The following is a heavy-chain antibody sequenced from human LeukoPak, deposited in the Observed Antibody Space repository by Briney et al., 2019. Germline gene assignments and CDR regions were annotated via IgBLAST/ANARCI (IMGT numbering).Heavy chain of an antibody. D-gene: IGHD3-9*01. CDR2: IYYSGST. Sequence: SETLSLTCTVSGGSISSSSYYWGWIRQPPGTGLEWIGSIYYSGSTYYNPSLKSRVTISVDTSKNQFSLKLSSVTAADTAVHYCARDLRYDILTGYYPLFDYWGQGTLVTVSS. CDR1: GGSISSSSYY. CDR3: ARDLRYDILTGYYPLFDY. V-gene: IGHV4-39*07. J-gene: IGHJ4*02.